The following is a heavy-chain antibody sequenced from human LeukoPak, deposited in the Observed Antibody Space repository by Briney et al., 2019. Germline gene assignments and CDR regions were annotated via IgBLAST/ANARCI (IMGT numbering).Heavy chain of an antibody. CDR1: GYTFTSYD. CDR2: MNPNSGNT. V-gene: IGHV1-8*01. Sequence: GASVKVSCKASGYTFTSYDINWVRQATGQGLEWMGWMNPNSGNTGYAQKFQGRVTMTRNTSISTAYMELSSLRSEDTAVYYCAREFLGGFWSGYYSHYYYGMDVWGQGTTVTVSS. D-gene: IGHD3-3*01. CDR3: AREFLGGFWSGYYSHYYYGMDV. J-gene: IGHJ6*02.